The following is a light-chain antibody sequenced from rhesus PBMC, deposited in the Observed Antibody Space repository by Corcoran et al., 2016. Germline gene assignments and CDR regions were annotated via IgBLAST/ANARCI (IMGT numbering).Light chain of an antibody. CDR1: HSDIGGYNY. V-gene: IGLV2S7*01. Sequence: QSAPTQPPSVSGSPGQSVAISCTGTHSDIGGYNYVSWYQQHPGKAPKLIIYGVSNRPSGVSDRFSGSKSGNTASLTISGLQAEDVADYYCCSYTTSSTYIFGAGTRLTVL. CDR3: CSYTTSSTYI. CDR2: GVS. J-gene: IGLJ1*01.